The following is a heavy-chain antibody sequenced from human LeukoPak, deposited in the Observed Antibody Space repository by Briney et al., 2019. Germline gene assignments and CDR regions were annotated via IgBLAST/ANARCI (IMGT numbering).Heavy chain of an antibody. V-gene: IGHV1-2*02. J-gene: IGHJ4*02. CDR2: INPNSGGT. Sequence: ASVKVSCKASGYTFTGYYMHWVRQAPGQGLEWMGWINPNSGGTNYAQKFQGRVTMTTDTPISTAYMELSRLRSDDTAVYYCARVITGGVDYWGQGTLVTVSS. CDR1: GYTFTGYY. CDR3: ARVITGGVDY. D-gene: IGHD3-16*01.